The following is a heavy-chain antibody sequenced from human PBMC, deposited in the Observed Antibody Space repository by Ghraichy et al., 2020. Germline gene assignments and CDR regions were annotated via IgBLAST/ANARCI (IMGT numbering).Heavy chain of an antibody. CDR2: INHSGST. CDR3: ARGHGLRWFDP. J-gene: IGHJ5*02. Sequence: SQTLSLTCAVYGGSFSGYYWSWIRQPPGKGLEWIGEINHSGSTNYNPSLKSRVTISVDTSKNQFSLKLSSVTAADTAVYYCARGHGLRWFDPWGQGTLVTVSS. V-gene: IGHV4-34*01. D-gene: IGHD5-24*01. CDR1: GGSFSGYY.